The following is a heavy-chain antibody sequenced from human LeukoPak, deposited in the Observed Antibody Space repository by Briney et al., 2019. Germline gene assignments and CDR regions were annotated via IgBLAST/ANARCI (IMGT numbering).Heavy chain of an antibody. J-gene: IGHJ5*02. CDR2: IYHSGST. V-gene: IGHV4-38-2*02. CDR3: ARDPNSSSWFHWFDP. D-gene: IGHD6-13*01. Sequence: SETLSLTCAVSGYSISSGYYWGWIRQPPGRGLRGLGSIYHSGSTYYNPSLKSRVTISVDTSKNQFSLKLSSVTAADTAVYYCARDPNSSSWFHWFDPWGQGTLVTVSS. CDR1: GYSISSGYY.